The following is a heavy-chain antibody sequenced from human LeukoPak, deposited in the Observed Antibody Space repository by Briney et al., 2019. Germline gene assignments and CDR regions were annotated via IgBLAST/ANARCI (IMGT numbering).Heavy chain of an antibody. V-gene: IGHV1-69*06. D-gene: IGHD3-10*01. J-gene: IGHJ6*04. CDR1: GGTFSSYA. CDR3: ASGGYGSGRYYKTFYYYGMDV. Sequence: VSSVKVSCKASGGTFSSYAISWVRQAPGQGLAWMGGIIPIFGTANYAQKFQGRVTITAYKSTSTAYMELSSLRSEDTAVYYCASGGYGSGRYYKTFYYYGMDVWGKGTTVTVSS. CDR2: IIPIFGTA.